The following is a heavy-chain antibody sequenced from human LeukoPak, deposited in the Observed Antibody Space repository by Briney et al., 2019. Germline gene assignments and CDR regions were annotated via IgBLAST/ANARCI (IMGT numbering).Heavy chain of an antibody. CDR3: ARLMTTEIHDAFDI. J-gene: IGHJ3*02. Sequence: PSETLSLTCTVSGDSISRYYWSWIRQPPGKGLEWIAYISDSGNMNKNPALESRVSIPGDTSKNQLSLILSSVTAADTALYYCARLMTTEIHDAFDIWGQGTMVIVSS. D-gene: IGHD4-11*01. CDR1: GDSISRYY. V-gene: IGHV4-59*01. CDR2: ISDSGNM.